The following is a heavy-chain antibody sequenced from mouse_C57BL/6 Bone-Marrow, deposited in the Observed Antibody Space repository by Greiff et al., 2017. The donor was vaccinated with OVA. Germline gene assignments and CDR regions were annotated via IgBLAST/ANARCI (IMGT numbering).Heavy chain of an antibody. J-gene: IGHJ4*01. CDR1: GFSLTSYG. Sequence: VNLVESGPGLVAPSQSLSITCTVSGFSLTSYGVHWVRQPPGKGLEWLVVIWSDGSTTYNSALKSRLSISKDNSKSQVFLKMNSLQTDDTAMYYCARHYYGSSFQMDYWGQGTSVTVSS. D-gene: IGHD1-1*01. CDR3: ARHYYGSSFQMDY. V-gene: IGHV2-6-1*01. CDR2: IWSDGST.